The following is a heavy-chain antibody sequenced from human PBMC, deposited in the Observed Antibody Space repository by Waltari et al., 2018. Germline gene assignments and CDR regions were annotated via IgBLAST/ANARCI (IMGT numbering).Heavy chain of an antibody. V-gene: IGHV3-33*01. CDR3: AVIAAAGMGDDY. CDR2: IWYDGSNK. Sequence: QVQLVESGGGVVQPGRSLRLSCAASGFTFSSYGMHWVRQAPGKGWEGVAVIWYDGSNKYYADSVKGRFTISRDNSKNTLYLQMNSLRAEDTAVYYCAVIAAAGMGDDYWGQGTLVTVSS. J-gene: IGHJ4*02. D-gene: IGHD6-13*01. CDR1: GFTFSSYG.